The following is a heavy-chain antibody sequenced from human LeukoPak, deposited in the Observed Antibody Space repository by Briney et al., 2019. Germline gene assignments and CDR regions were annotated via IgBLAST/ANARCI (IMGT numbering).Heavy chain of an antibody. CDR3: AKDRGPFAVVPDY. V-gene: IGHV3-23*01. Sequence: GGSLRLSCAASGFTVSSCGLSWVRQAPGKGLEWVSAISEGGTYYADSVKGRFTISRDNSKNTLYLQMNSLRAEDTALYYCAKDRGPFAVVPDYWGQGTLVTVSS. J-gene: IGHJ4*02. D-gene: IGHD3-10*01. CDR2: ISEGGT. CDR1: GFTVSSCG.